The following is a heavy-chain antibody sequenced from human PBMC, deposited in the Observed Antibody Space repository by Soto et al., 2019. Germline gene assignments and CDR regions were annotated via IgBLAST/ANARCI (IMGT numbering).Heavy chain of an antibody. V-gene: IGHV3-49*03. CDR3: TRDISPQLWLLSWSYYYGMDV. CDR2: IRSKAYGGTT. J-gene: IGHJ6*02. CDR1: GFTFGDYA. Sequence: PGGSLRLSCTASGFTFGDYAMSWFRQAPGKGLEWVGFIRSKAYGGTTEYAASVKGRFTISRDDSKSIAYLQMNSLKTEDTAVYYCTRDISPQLWLLSWSYYYGMDVWGQGTTVTVSS. D-gene: IGHD5-18*01.